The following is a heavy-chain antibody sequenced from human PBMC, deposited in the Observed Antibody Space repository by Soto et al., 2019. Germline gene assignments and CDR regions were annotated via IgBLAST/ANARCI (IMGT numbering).Heavy chain of an antibody. CDR2: ISYDGSNK. Sequence: QVQLVESGGGVVQPGRSLRLSCAASGFTFSNYAMHWVRQAPGKGLEWVALISYDGSNKYYADPVKGRFTISRDNSKNTLYLQMNSLRVEDTAVYYCARDGGGSGYYYPLDYWGQGTLVTVSS. CDR3: ARDGGGSGYYYPLDY. J-gene: IGHJ4*02. D-gene: IGHD3-22*01. V-gene: IGHV3-30-3*01. CDR1: GFTFSNYA.